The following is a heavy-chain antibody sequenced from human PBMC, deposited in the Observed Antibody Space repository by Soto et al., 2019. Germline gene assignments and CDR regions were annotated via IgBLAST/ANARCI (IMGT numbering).Heavy chain of an antibody. CDR1: GLTVSHHY. V-gene: IGHV3-53*01. Sequence: GGSLRLSCVASGLTVSHHYMAWVRQAPEMGLEWVSILYTEGTTYYADSVKGRFTISRDSSKNTLFLQMDSLRAEDTAVYYCVRPRPSGENYGMDVWGQGTTVTVSS. CDR3: VRPRPSGENYGMDV. CDR2: LYTEGTT. D-gene: IGHD3-16*01. J-gene: IGHJ6*02.